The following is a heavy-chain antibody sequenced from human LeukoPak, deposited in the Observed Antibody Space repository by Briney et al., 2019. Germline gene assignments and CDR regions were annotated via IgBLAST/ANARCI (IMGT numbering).Heavy chain of an antibody. V-gene: IGHV4-34*01. CDR3: ARGPPLRVGATTVRYFDY. D-gene: IGHD1-26*01. CDR1: GGPFRGYY. CDR2: INHSGRT. Sequence: SETLSLTCAVYGGPFRGYYWSWIRQPPGKGLEGMGEINHSGRTNYNPSLKSRVTISVDTSKNQFSLKLSSVTAADTAVYYCARGPPLRVGATTVRYFDYWGQGTLVTVSS. J-gene: IGHJ4*02.